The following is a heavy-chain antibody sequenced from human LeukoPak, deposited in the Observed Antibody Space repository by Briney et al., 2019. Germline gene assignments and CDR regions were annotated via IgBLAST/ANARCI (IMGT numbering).Heavy chain of an antibody. Sequence: GGSLRLSCAASGFTFSSYSMNWVRQAPGKGLEWVSSISSSSSYIYYADSVKGRFTISRDNAKNSLYLQMNSLRAEDTAVYYCARGGVTYYDILTGPYYFDYWGQGTLVTVSS. CDR3: ARGGVTYYDILTGPYYFDY. CDR1: GFTFSSYS. D-gene: IGHD3-9*01. V-gene: IGHV3-21*01. J-gene: IGHJ4*02. CDR2: ISSSSSYI.